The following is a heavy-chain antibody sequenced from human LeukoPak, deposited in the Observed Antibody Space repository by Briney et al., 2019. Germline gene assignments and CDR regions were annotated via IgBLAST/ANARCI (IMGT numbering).Heavy chain of an antibody. V-gene: IGHV1-69*05. CDR3: ARHYDSSGSDNWFDP. J-gene: IGHJ5*02. D-gene: IGHD3-22*01. CDR2: IIPIFGTA. Sequence: ASVKVSCKASGGTFSSYAISWVRQAPGQGLEWMGGIIPIFGTANYAQKFQGRVTITRDTSASTAYMELSSLRSEDTAVYYCARHYDSSGSDNWFDPWGQGTLVTVSS. CDR1: GGTFSSYA.